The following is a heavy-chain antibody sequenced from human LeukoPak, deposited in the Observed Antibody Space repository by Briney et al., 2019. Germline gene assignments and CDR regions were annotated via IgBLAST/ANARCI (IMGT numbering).Heavy chain of an antibody. CDR2: IYTSGGT. CDR1: GGSISSYY. Sequence: SETLSLTCTVSGGSISSYYWSWIRQPAGKGLEWIGRIYTSGGTNYNPSLKSRVTMSIDTSKNQFSLKLSSVSAADTAVYYCARDYYDSSGYYYALWGQGTLVTVSS. D-gene: IGHD3-22*01. V-gene: IGHV4-4*07. J-gene: IGHJ4*02. CDR3: ARDYYDSSGYYYAL.